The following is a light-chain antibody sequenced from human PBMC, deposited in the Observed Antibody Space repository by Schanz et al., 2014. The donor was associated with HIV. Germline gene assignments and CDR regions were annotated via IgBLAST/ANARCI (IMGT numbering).Light chain of an antibody. CDR2: WAS. J-gene: IGKJ1*01. CDR1: QNLLYSSNNKNF. CDR3: QQYYTTPWT. Sequence: DIVMTQSPDSLAVSLGERATIRCKSSQNLLYSSNNKNFLAWYQQKAGQPPKLLIYWASTRESGVPDRFSGSGSETDFTLTISSLQAEDVAFYYCQQYYTTPWTFGQGTKVEIK. V-gene: IGKV4-1*01.